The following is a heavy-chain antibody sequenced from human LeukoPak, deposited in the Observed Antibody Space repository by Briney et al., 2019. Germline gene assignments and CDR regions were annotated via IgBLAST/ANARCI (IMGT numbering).Heavy chain of an antibody. V-gene: IGHV3-11*04. CDR1: GFTFSDYY. CDR3: ARSPGGYSGPFAY. Sequence: PGGSLRLSCAASGFTFSDYYMTWIRQAPGKGLEWVSYISTSGTAIYYADSVKGRFTISRDNSRNSLYLQMNSLRAEDTAVYYCARSPGGYSGPFAYWGQGTLVTVSS. CDR2: ISTSGTAI. D-gene: IGHD5-12*01. J-gene: IGHJ4*02.